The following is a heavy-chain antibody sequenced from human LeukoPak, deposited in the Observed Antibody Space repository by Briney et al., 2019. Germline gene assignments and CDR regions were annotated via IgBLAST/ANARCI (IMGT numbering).Heavy chain of an antibody. CDR2: ISGSGGST. Sequence: PGGSLRLSCAASGFTFSSYAMSWVRQAPGKGLEWVSAISGSGGSTYYADSVKCRFTISRDNSKNTLYLQMNSLRAEDTAVYYCAKDTAVTTRADGMDVWGQGTTVTVSS. D-gene: IGHD4-17*01. CDR3: AKDTAVTTRADGMDV. V-gene: IGHV3-23*01. CDR1: GFTFSSYA. J-gene: IGHJ6*02.